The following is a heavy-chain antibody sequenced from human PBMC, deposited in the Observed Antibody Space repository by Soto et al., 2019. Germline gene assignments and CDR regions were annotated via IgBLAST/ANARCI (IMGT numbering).Heavy chain of an antibody. CDR3: ARETLCGGDCYSFDY. D-gene: IGHD2-21*02. Sequence: QVQLQESGPGLVKPSQTLSLTCTVSGGPISGGGYYWSWIRQHPGKGLGWIGYIYYSGSTYYNPSLKSRVTISVDTSKNQFSLKLSSVTAADTAVYYCARETLCGGDCYSFDYWGQGTLVTVSS. J-gene: IGHJ4*02. V-gene: IGHV4-31*03. CDR1: GGPISGGGYY. CDR2: IYYSGST.